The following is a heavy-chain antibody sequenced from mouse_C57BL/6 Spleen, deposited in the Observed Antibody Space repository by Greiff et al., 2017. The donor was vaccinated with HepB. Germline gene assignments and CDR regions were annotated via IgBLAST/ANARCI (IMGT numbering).Heavy chain of an antibody. V-gene: IGHV5-17*01. Sequence: EVQRVESGGGLVKPGGSLKLSCAASGFTFSDYGMHWVRQAPEKGLEWVAYISSGSSTIYYADTVKGRFTISRDNAKNTLFLQMTSLRSEDTAMYYCARGITTVVNGYAMDYWGQGTSVTVSS. CDR1: GFTFSDYG. J-gene: IGHJ4*01. CDR2: ISSGSSTI. CDR3: ARGITTVVNGYAMDY. D-gene: IGHD1-1*01.